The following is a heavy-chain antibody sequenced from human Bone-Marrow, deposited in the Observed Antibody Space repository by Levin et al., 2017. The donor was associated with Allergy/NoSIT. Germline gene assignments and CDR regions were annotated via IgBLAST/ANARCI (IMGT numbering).Heavy chain of an antibody. Sequence: LSLTCAASGFTFSSYWMSWVRQAPGKGLEWVANIKDDGSDKYYVDSVKGRFTISRDNAKNSLYLQMNSLRAEDTAVYYCAREPRRFSYGHWGQGTLVTVSS. J-gene: IGHJ4*02. CDR2: IKDDGSDK. D-gene: IGHD5-18*01. CDR3: AREPRRFSYGH. V-gene: IGHV3-7*01. CDR1: GFTFSSYW.